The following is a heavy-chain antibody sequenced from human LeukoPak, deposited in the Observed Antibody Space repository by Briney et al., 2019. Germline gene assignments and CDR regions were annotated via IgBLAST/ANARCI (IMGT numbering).Heavy chain of an antibody. D-gene: IGHD6-19*01. Sequence: GGSLRLSYAASGFTFSSYAMSWVRQAPGKGLEWVSAISGSGGSTYYADSVKGRFTISRDNSKNTLYLQMNSLRAEDTAVYYCAKGEFGWYPRGLFDYWGQGTLVTVSS. J-gene: IGHJ4*02. CDR1: GFTFSSYA. CDR2: ISGSGGST. CDR3: AKGEFGWYPRGLFDY. V-gene: IGHV3-23*01.